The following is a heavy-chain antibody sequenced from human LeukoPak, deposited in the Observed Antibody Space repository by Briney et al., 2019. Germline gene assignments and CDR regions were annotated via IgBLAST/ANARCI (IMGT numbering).Heavy chain of an antibody. Sequence: GGSLTLSCAVSGFTFSSYAMSWVRKSPGKGLEWVSAISGSGGSTYYADSVKGRFTISRDNSKNTLYLQMNSLRAEDTAVYYCAKDHEYIVVVVADAFDIWGQGTMVTVSS. J-gene: IGHJ3*02. CDR2: ISGSGGST. V-gene: IGHV3-23*01. CDR3: AKDHEYIVVVVADAFDI. CDR1: GFTFSSYA. D-gene: IGHD2-15*01.